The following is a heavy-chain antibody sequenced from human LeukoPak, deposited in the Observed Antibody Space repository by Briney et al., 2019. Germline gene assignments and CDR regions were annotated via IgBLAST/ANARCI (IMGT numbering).Heavy chain of an antibody. D-gene: IGHD5-24*01. CDR1: GGSFSGYY. CDR3: ARSRDGYNNYFDY. V-gene: IGHV4-34*01. CDR2: IYHSGST. J-gene: IGHJ4*02. Sequence: PSETLSLTCAVYGGSFSGYYWSWIRQPPGKGLEWIGEIYHSGSTNYNPSLKSRVTISVDTSKNQFSLKLSSVTAADTAVYYCARSRDGYNNYFDYWGQGTLVTVSS.